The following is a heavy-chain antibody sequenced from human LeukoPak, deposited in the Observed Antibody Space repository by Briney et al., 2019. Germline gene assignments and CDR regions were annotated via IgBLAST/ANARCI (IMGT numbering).Heavy chain of an antibody. V-gene: IGHV1-2*02. D-gene: IGHD5-24*01. Sequence: ASVRVSCKASGYTFTDYYMHWVRQAPGQGLEWMGWLNPNSGDTNYAQKFQGRVCMTRDSSISTAYMDLSDLRSDDTAVYSCARGRNIEMTTMSGGSDYWGQGTLVTVSS. J-gene: IGHJ4*02. CDR3: ARGRNIEMTTMSGGSDY. CDR1: GYTFTDYY. CDR2: LNPNSGDT.